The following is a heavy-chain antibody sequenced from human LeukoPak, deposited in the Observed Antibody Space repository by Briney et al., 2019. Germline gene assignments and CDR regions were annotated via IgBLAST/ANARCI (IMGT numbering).Heavy chain of an antibody. D-gene: IGHD3-10*01. V-gene: IGHV4-39*07. Sequence: SETLSLTCTVSGGSISSTSYYWGWIRQPPGKGLEWIGSIYFSGYTYFNPSLKSRVTISVDTSKNQFSLKLSSVTAADTAVYYCARALAGRYYYYMDVWGKGTTVTVSS. CDR3: ARALAGRYYYYMDV. CDR1: GGSISSTSYY. CDR2: IYFSGYT. J-gene: IGHJ6*03.